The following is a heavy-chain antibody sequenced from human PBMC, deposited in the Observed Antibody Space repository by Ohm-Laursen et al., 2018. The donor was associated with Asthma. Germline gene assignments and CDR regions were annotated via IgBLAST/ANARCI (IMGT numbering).Heavy chain of an antibody. CDR3: ARDPPNDSSGYWFDY. V-gene: IGHV3-30*03. CDR2: ISYDGSNK. J-gene: IGHJ4*02. D-gene: IGHD3-22*01. Sequence: SLRLSCAASEFTFSNYGMHWVRQAPGKGLEWVAVISYDGSNKYYADSVKGRFTISRDNSKNTLYLQMNSLKAEDTAVYYCARDPPNDSSGYWFDYWGQGTLVTVSS. CDR1: EFTFSNYG.